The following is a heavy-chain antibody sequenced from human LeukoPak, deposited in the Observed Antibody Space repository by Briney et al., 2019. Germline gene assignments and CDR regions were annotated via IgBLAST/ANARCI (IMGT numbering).Heavy chain of an antibody. CDR3: ARDKVANDY. J-gene: IGHJ4*02. CDR1: GGSFSGYY. Sequence: NASETLSLTCAVYGGSFSGYYWSWIRQPPGKGLEWIGEINHSGSTNYNPSLKSRVTISVDTSKNQFSLKLSSVTAADTAVYYCARDKVANDYWGQGTLVTVAS. V-gene: IGHV4-34*01. D-gene: IGHD5-12*01. CDR2: INHSGST.